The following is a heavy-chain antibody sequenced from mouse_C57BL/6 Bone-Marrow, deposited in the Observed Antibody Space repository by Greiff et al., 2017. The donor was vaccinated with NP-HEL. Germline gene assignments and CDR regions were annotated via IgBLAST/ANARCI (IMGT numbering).Heavy chain of an antibody. D-gene: IGHD2-1*01. CDR3: AREGSLYGNFFAY. J-gene: IGHJ3*01. CDR1: EYEFPSHD. CDR2: INSDGGST. V-gene: IGHV5-2*03. Sequence: EVKLMESGGGLVQPGESLKLSCESNEYEFPSHDMSWVRKTPEKRLELVAAINSDGGSTYYPDTMERRFIISRDNAKNNLYLQMSHLKSEDTAMYYCAREGSLYGNFFAYWGQGTLVTVSA.